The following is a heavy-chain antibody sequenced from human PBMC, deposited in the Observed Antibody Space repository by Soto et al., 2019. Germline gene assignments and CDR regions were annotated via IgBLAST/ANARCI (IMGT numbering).Heavy chain of an antibody. CDR2: ISYSGGAT. CDR1: GVTLSSYA. Sequence: PGGSLRLSCAASGVTLSSYAMSWVRHAPGRGLEWVSAISYSGGATYYADSVEGRFTISRDNSKSTLYLQMNSLRAEDTAVYYCAKDARSGWYGVGDNWGQGTLVT. D-gene: IGHD6-19*01. V-gene: IGHV3-23*01. CDR3: AKDARSGWYGVGDN. J-gene: IGHJ4*02.